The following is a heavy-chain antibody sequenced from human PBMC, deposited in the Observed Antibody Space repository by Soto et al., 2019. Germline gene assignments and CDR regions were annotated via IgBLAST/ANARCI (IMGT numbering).Heavy chain of an antibody. V-gene: IGHV3-66*01. CDR2: IYSGGST. CDR1: GFTVSSNY. D-gene: IGHD6-19*01. J-gene: IGHJ2*01. CDR3: ARDGIAVAGSIVADWYFDL. Sequence: EVQLVESGGGLVQPGGSLRLSCAASGFTVSSNYMSWVRQAPGKGLEWVSVIYSGGSTYYADSVKGRFTISRDNSKNTLYLQMNSLRAEDTAVYYCARDGIAVAGSIVADWYFDLWGRGTLVTVSS.